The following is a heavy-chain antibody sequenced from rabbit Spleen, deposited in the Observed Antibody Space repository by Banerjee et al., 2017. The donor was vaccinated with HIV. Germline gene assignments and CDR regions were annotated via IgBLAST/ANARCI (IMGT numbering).Heavy chain of an antibody. J-gene: IGHJ6*01. Sequence: QEQLKETGGGLVQPGGSLTLSCTASGFDINNYHMSWVRQAPGKGLEWVGTIVVGQGRTYYANWVNGRFTCSKTSSTTVTLQMTSLTVADTATYFCARDTGSSFSSYGMDLWGQGTLVTVS. CDR1: GFDINNYHM. D-gene: IGHD8-1*01. CDR3: ARDTGSSFSSYGMDL. CDR2: IVVGQGRT. V-gene: IGHV1S45*01.